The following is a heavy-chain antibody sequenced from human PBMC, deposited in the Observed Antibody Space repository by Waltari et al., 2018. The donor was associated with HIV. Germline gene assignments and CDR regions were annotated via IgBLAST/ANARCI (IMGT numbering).Heavy chain of an antibody. CDR2: ISATGATT. J-gene: IGHJ4*02. D-gene: IGHD2-21*01. CDR3: ASHPVPYCGNRRCYGGF. Sequence: EVQLLESGGDLVQPGGSMRLCCGGCGFTLVSSAMISVRQAPGKGLEWVSSISATGATTYYSDSVKGRFTISRDNSKNTLYVQMNSLLVEDTAIYYCASHPVPYCGNRRCYGGFWGQGTLVTVSS. CDR1: GFTLVSSA. V-gene: IGHV3-23*01.